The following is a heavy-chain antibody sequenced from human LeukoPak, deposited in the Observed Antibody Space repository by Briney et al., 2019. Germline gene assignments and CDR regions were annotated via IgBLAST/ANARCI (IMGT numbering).Heavy chain of an antibody. CDR1: GGSISSYY. CDR2: IYCSGST. CDR3: ARDRGRGSSSWYVDY. Sequence: SETLSLTCTVSGGSISSYYWSWIRQPPGKGLEWIGYIYCSGSTNYNPSLKSRVTISVDTSKHQFSLKLSSLTAADTAVYYCARDRGRGSSSWYVDYWGQGTLVTVSS. J-gene: IGHJ4*02. D-gene: IGHD6-13*01. V-gene: IGHV4-59*01.